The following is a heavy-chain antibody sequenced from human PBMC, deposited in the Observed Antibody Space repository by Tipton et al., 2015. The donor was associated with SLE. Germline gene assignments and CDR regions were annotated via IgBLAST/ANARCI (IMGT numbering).Heavy chain of an antibody. Sequence: QLVQSGAEVKKPGASVKVSCKASGYIFTGYYMHWVRQAPGQGLEWMGRINPNSGGTNYAQKFQGRVTMTRDTSISTAYMELSRLRSDDTAVYYCARTYGAHGGGWFDPWGQGTLVTVSS. V-gene: IGHV1-2*06. CDR2: INPNSGGT. J-gene: IGHJ5*02. CDR1: GYIFTGYY. D-gene: IGHD4-17*01. CDR3: ARTYGAHGGGWFDP.